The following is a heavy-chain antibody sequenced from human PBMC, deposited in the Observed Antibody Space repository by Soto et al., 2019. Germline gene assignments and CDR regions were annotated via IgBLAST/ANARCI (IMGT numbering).Heavy chain of an antibody. J-gene: IGHJ5*02. CDR3: ARGGGYYYDSSGYRPPYNWFDP. CDR1: GYTFTSYG. Sequence: ASVKVSCKASGYTFTSYGISWVRQAPGQGLEWMGWISAYNGNTNYAQKLQGRVTMTTDTSTSTAYMVLRSLRSDDTAVYYCARGGGYYYDSSGYRPPYNWFDPWGQETLVTVSS. D-gene: IGHD3-22*01. V-gene: IGHV1-18*01. CDR2: ISAYNGNT.